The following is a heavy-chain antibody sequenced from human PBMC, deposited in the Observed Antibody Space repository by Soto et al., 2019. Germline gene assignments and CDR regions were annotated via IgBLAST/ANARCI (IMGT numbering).Heavy chain of an antibody. CDR1: RLTFSSYS. CDR2: ISSSSSHI. J-gene: IGHJ6*02. CDR3: AKPDIAAGYYFYGMDV. Sequence: GGSLRLSCADSRLTFSSYSMHWVRQAPGKGLEWVSSISSSSSHIYYADSVKSRFTISRDNAKNTLYLQMTSLGEEDTAVYYCAKPDIAAGYYFYGMDVWGQGTTVTVSS. V-gene: IGHV3-21*01. D-gene: IGHD5-12*01.